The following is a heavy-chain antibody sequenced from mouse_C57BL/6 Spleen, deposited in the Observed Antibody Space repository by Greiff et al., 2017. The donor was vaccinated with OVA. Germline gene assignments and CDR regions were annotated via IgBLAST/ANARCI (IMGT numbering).Heavy chain of an antibody. V-gene: IGHV3-6*01. CDR2: ISYDGSN. J-gene: IGHJ4*01. Sequence: ESGPGLVKPSQSLSLTCSVTGYSITSGYYWNWIRQFPGNKLEWMGYISYDGSNNYNPSLKNRISITRDTSKNQFFLKLNSVTTEDTATYYCARDAWDDYYAMDYWGQGTSVTVSS. CDR3: ARDAWDDYYAMDY. D-gene: IGHD4-1*01. CDR1: GYSITSGYY.